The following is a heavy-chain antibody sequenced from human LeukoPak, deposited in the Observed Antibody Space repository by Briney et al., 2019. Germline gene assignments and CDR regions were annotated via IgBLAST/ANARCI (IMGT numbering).Heavy chain of an antibody. V-gene: IGHV3-20*04. D-gene: IGHD4-17*01. J-gene: IGHJ4*02. CDR1: GFTFDDYG. CDR3: AREAYGDYEYYFDY. Sequence: PGGSLRLSXAASGFTFDDYGISWVRQAPGKGLEWLSGINWNGGSTGYADSVKGRFTISRDNAKNSLYLQMNSLRAEDTALYYCAREAYGDYEYYFDYWGQGTLVTVSS. CDR2: INWNGGST.